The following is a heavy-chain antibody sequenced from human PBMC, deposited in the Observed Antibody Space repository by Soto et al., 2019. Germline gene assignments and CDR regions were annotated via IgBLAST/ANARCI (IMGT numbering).Heavy chain of an antibody. V-gene: IGHV3-21*01. D-gene: IGHD3-22*01. CDR2: ISSSSSYI. CDR1: GFTFSSYS. J-gene: IGHJ4*02. Sequence: GGSLRLSCAASGFTFSSYSMNWVRQAPGKGLEWVSSISSSSSYIYYGDSVKGRFTISRDNAKNSLYLQMNSLRAEDTATYYCARVHYYDSSGFYLWGQGTLVTVS. CDR3: ARVHYYDSSGFYL.